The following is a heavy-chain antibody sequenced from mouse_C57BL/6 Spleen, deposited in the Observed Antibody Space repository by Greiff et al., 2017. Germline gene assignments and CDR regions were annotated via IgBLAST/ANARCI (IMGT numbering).Heavy chain of an antibody. V-gene: IGHV1-52*01. J-gene: IGHJ1*03. CDR2: IDPSDSET. Sequence: VQLQQPGAELVRPGSSVKLSCKASGYTFTSYWMHWVKQRPIQGLEWIGNIDPSDSETHYNQKFKDKATLTVDKSSSTAYMQLSSLTSEYSAVYYCARSLITTVVADWYFDVWGTGTTVTVSS. D-gene: IGHD1-1*01. CDR3: ARSLITTVVADWYFDV. CDR1: GYTFTSYW.